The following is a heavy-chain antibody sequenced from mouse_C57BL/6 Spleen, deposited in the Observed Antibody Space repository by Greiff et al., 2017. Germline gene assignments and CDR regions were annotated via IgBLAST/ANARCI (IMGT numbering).Heavy chain of an antibody. D-gene: IGHD2-3*01. CDR1: GYAFTNYL. Sequence: QVQLQQSGAELVRPGTSVKVSCKASGYAFTNYLIEWVKQRPGQGLEWIGVINPGSGGTNYNEKFKGKATLTADKSSSTAYMQLSSLTSEDSAVYFCARGDGYYAYAMDYWGQGTSVTVSS. J-gene: IGHJ4*01. V-gene: IGHV1-54*01. CDR2: INPGSGGT. CDR3: ARGDGYYAYAMDY.